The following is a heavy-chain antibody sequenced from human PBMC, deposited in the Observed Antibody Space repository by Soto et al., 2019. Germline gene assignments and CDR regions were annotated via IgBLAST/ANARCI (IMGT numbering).Heavy chain of an antibody. CDR1: AGSISSGGYY. V-gene: IGHV4-31*03. J-gene: IGHJ4*02. Sequence: SETLSLTCTVSAGSISSGGYYWNWIRQHPGKGLEWIGYTYYSENTYYNPSLNSRITISADTSKNQFSLKLSSVTAADTAVYYCARLSSSGWPIDSWGQGTLVTVSS. CDR2: TYYSENT. D-gene: IGHD6-19*01. CDR3: ARLSSSGWPIDS.